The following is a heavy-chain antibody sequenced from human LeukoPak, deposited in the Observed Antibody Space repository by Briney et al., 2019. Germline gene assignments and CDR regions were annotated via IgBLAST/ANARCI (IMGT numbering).Heavy chain of an antibody. D-gene: IGHD2-8*01. CDR3: ARGLVPGWYFDY. Sequence: SETLSLTCAVYGGSFSGYYWSWIRQPPGKGLEWIGEINHSGSTNYNPSLKSRVTISVDTSKNQFSLKLSSVTAADTAVYYCARGLVPGWYFDYWGQGTLVTVSP. J-gene: IGHJ4*02. CDR1: GGSFSGYY. V-gene: IGHV4-34*01. CDR2: INHSGST.